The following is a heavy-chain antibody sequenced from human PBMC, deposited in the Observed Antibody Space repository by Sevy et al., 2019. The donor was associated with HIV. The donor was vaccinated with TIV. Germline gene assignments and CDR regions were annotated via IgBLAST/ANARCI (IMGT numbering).Heavy chain of an antibody. D-gene: IGHD6-13*01. Sequence: ASVKVSCKTSGYTFTSYGISWVRQAPGQGLEWMGWISAYNGNTNYAQKFQGRVTLTTDTSTSTAYMELRSLRSDDTAVYYRARDHPIHQHLGPRGQGTLVTVSS. V-gene: IGHV1-18*04. CDR2: ISAYNGNT. CDR3: ARDHPIHQHLGP. J-gene: IGHJ5*02. CDR1: GYTFTSYG.